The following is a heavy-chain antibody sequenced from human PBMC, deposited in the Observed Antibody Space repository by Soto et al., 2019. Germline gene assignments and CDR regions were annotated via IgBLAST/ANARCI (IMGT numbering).Heavy chain of an antibody. CDR3: ARPDMDFWSGYYRYYYGMDV. J-gene: IGHJ6*02. CDR2: INHSGST. CDR1: GGSFSGYY. Sequence: SETLSLTCAVYGGSFSGYYWSWIRQPPGKGLEWIGEINHSGSTNYNPSLKSRVTISVDTSKNQFSLKLSSVTAADTAVYYCARPDMDFWSGYYRYYYGMDVWGQGTTVTV. V-gene: IGHV4-34*01. D-gene: IGHD3-3*01.